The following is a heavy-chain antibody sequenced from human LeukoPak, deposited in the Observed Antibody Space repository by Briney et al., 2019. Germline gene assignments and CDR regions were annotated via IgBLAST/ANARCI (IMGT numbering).Heavy chain of an antibody. J-gene: IGHJ4*02. Sequence: ASVKVSCKASGYTFTGYFMHWVRQGPGQGLEWMGRINLNSGGTYYAQNFQGRVTMTRDTSISTAYVELSRLTSDDTAVYYCARDLSSTSNWEFDYWGQGTLVTVSS. V-gene: IGHV1-2*06. CDR3: ARDLSSTSNWEFDY. D-gene: IGHD1-26*01. CDR2: INLNSGGT. CDR1: GYTFTGYF.